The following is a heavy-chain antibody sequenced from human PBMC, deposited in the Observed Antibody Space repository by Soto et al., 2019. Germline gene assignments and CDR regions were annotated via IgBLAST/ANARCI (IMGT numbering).Heavy chain of an antibody. V-gene: IGHV1-8*01. J-gene: IGHJ6*02. CDR3: ARRGYSSSWYYYYYYGMDV. D-gene: IGHD6-13*01. Sequence: QVQLVQSGAEVKKPGASVKVSCKASGYTFTSYDINWVRQATGQGLEWMGWMNPNSGNTGYAQKFQGRVTMTRNTSINTAYMELSRLRSEDTAVYYCARRGYSSSWYYYYYYGMDVWGQGPTVTVSS. CDR1: GYTFTSYD. CDR2: MNPNSGNT.